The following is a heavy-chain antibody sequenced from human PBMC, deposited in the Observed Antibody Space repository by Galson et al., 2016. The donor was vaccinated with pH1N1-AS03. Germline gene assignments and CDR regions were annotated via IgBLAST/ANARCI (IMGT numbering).Heavy chain of an antibody. CDR1: GGTVNGYY. D-gene: IGHD2-15*01. CDR3: GRHLRSSYSMDV. Sequence: SETLSLTCTVSGGTVNGYYWTWIRQPPGKGLVWIGQIFYIGDTLYTPSLRGRATMSVDTSKNQLSLRLSSVTAADTAVYYCGRHLRSSYSMDVWGQGTTVTVSS. V-gene: IGHV4-59*08. CDR2: IFYIGDT. J-gene: IGHJ6*02.